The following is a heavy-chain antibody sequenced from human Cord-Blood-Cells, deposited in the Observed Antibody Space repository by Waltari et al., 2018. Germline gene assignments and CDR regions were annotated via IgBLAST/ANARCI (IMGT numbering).Heavy chain of an antibody. CDR3: ERDCPSSWYYYDSSGDYLDAFDI. D-gene: IGHD3-22*01. V-gene: IGHV3-48*02. Sequence: EVQLVESGGGLVQPGGSLRLSCAASGFTFSSYSMNWVRQAPGKGLEWVSYISSSSSTIEYANSVKGRFTISRDNAKNSLYLQRNSLRDEDTAVYYCERDCPSSWYYYDSSGDYLDAFDIWGQGTMVTVSS. CDR1: GFTFSSYS. J-gene: IGHJ3*02. CDR2: ISSSSSTI.